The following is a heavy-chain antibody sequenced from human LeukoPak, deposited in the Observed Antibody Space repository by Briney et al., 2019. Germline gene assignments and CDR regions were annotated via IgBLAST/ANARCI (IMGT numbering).Heavy chain of an antibody. J-gene: IGHJ4*02. V-gene: IGHV1-2*02. Sequence: ASVKVSCKASGYTFIGYYMHWARQARGQGLEWMGWINPNSGGTNYAQRFQGRVTMTRDTSISTAYMELNRLRSDDTAVYYCARDHRVGARRNDWGQGTLVTVSS. CDR2: INPNSGGT. CDR3: ARDHRVGARRND. CDR1: GYTFIGYY. D-gene: IGHD6-6*01.